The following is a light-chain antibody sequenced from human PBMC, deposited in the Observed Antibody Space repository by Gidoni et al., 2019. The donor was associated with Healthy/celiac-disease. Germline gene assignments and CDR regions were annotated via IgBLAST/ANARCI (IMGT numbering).Light chain of an antibody. CDR2: KDS. CDR3: QAWDSSPYVV. CDR1: KLGDKY. J-gene: IGLJ2*01. V-gene: IGLV3-1*01. Sequence: SYELTPPPSVSVSPGQTASITCTGDKLGDKYACWYQQKPGQSPVLVIYKDSKRPSGIPARFSGSNSGNTATLTISGTQAMDEADYYCQAWDSSPYVVFGGGTKLTVL.